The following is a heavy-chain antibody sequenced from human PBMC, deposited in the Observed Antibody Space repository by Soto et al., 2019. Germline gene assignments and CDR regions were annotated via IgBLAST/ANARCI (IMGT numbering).Heavy chain of an antibody. CDR2: IYYSGST. CDR3: ARHFNSAEDVIWSGYYARMIHYYYGMDV. CDR1: GGSISSSSYY. V-gene: IGHV4-39*01. J-gene: IGHJ6*02. D-gene: IGHD3-3*01. Sequence: TSSGTLSLTCTVSGGSISSSSYYWGWIRQPPGKGLEWIGSIYYSGSTYYNPSLKSRVTISVDTSKNQFSLKLSSVTAADTAVYYCARHFNSAEDVIWSGYYARMIHYYYGMDVWGQGTTVTVSS.